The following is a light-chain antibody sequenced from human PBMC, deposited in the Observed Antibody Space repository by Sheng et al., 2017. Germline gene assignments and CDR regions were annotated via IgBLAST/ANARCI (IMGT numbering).Light chain of an antibody. J-gene: IGKJ2*03. CDR1: QSVGSF. CDR3: QQRSAWPNS. Sequence: EIVLTQSPATLSLSPGERVTLFCRASQSVGSFLAWYQQKPGQAPRLLIYHASNRATGIPTRFSGRGSGTDFTLTIGSLEPEDFAAYYCQQRSAWPNSFGQGTKLEI. CDR2: HAS. V-gene: IGKV3-11*01.